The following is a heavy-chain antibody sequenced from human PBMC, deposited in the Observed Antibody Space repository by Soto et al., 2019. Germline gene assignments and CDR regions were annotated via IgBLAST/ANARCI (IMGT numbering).Heavy chain of an antibody. Sequence: EVQLLESGGGLVQPGGSLRLSCEASGFTFSSYAMSWVRQAPGKGLEWVSAIRGSGGSTYYADSVKGRFTISRDNTKNTLYLQMNSLRAEDRAVYYCAKVGYCSSTSCYVDYYYYYMDVWGKGTTVTVSS. J-gene: IGHJ6*03. CDR1: GFTFSSYA. D-gene: IGHD2-2*01. CDR2: IRGSGGST. CDR3: AKVGYCSSTSCYVDYYYYYMDV. V-gene: IGHV3-23*01.